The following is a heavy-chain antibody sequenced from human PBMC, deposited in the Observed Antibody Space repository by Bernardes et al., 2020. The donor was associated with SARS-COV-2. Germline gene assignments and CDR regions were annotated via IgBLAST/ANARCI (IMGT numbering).Heavy chain of an antibody. Sequence: GSTLQVCCTSSGFLFNSHGMHWVRQAPGKGLEWLALIWYDGSNERYADSVKGRFTISRDNSKDTLYLQMNSLRVEDTAVYYCARGYTSTSYSGYFDYWCKGTLVTVSS. CDR3: ARGYTSTSYSGYFDY. V-gene: IGHV3-33*01. D-gene: IGHD6-13*01. J-gene: IGHJ4*02. CDR2: IWYDGSNE. CDR1: GFLFNSHG.